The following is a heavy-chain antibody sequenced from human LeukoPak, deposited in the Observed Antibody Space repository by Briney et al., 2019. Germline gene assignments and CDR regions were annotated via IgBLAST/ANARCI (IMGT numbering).Heavy chain of an antibody. CDR1: GYTFTSYY. D-gene: IGHD3-9*01. CDR2: INPSGGST. CDR3: AREGDVLTGYYSKPYYFDY. V-gene: IGHV1-46*01. J-gene: IGHJ4*02. Sequence: GASVKVSCKASGYTFTSYYMHWVRQAPGQGLEWMGIINPSGGSTSYAQKFQGRVTMTRDTSTSTVYMELSSLRSEDTTVYYCAREGDVLTGYYSKPYYFDYWGQGTLVTVSS.